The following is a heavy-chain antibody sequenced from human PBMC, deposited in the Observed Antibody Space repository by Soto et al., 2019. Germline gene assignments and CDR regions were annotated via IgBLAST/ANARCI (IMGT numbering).Heavy chain of an antibody. D-gene: IGHD3-10*01. V-gene: IGHV2-5*02. Sequence: QITLKESGPALVKPTQTLTLTCTLSGFSLSTSEMGVGWIRQPPGKALEWLGIIYGDDDTRNRPSLKSRLTTTRVTSKNQVVLTLTDLDPADTATSYCAPRRGRGRVIPAPSFDFWGPGVPVSVSS. CDR3: APRRGRGRVIPAPSFDF. CDR2: IYGDDDT. CDR1: GFSLSTSEMG. J-gene: IGHJ4*02.